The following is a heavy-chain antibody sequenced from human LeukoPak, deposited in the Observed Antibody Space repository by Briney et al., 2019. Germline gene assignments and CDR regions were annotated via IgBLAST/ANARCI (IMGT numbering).Heavy chain of an antibody. V-gene: IGHV1-46*01. CDR2: INPRGGST. D-gene: IGHD3-16*01. CDR1: GYSFADYH. J-gene: IGHJ1*01. CDR3: GRDRFTWGSHHFPEH. Sequence: ASVTVSCKASGYSFADYHIHWVRQAPGQGLEWMGIINPRGGSTTYAQKFQGRVTMTRDSSANTVSMEVNSLRSDDTAMYYCGRDRFTWGSHHFPEHWGQGTLVTVSS.